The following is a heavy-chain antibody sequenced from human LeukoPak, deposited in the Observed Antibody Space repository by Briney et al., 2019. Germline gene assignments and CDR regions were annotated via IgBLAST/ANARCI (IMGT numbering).Heavy chain of an antibody. CDR2: IYPGASDT. V-gene: IGHV5-51*01. CDR1: GYHFTSYW. Sequence: GGSLQISLKGSGYHFTSYWIGWGRPMPGKGLEGMGIIYPGASDTRYSPSFQGQVTISADKSINTAYLQWSSLKASDTAMYYCARLDCSSTSCYYIAYFDYRGQGTLVTVSS. CDR3: ARLDCSSTSCYYIAYFDY. D-gene: IGHD2-2*01. J-gene: IGHJ4*02.